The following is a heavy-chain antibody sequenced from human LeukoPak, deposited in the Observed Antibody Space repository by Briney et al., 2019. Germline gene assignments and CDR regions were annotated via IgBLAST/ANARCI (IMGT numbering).Heavy chain of an antibody. CDR2: IYSSGST. J-gene: IGHJ4*02. V-gene: IGHV4-4*07. CDR1: GASNSSFH. CDR3: ARKDGDY. Sequence: SETLSLTCTVSGASNSSFHWTWIRQPAGKGLERIGLIYSSGSTIYNPSLKSRVAMSVDMTKNQLSPKLSSVTAADTAMYYCARKDGDYWGQGTLVTVSS.